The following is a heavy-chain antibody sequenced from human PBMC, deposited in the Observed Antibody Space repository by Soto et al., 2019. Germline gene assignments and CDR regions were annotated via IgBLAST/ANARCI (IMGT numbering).Heavy chain of an antibody. Sequence: SETLSLTCTVSGGSISSGGYYWSWIRQHPGKGLEWIEYIYYSGSTYYNPSLKSRVTISVDTSKNQFSLKLSSVTAADTAVYYCARVWHDILTGYYSPHYYFDYWGQGTLVTVSS. V-gene: IGHV4-31*03. CDR1: GGSISSGGYY. D-gene: IGHD3-9*01. CDR2: IYYSGST. J-gene: IGHJ4*02. CDR3: ARVWHDILTGYYSPHYYFDY.